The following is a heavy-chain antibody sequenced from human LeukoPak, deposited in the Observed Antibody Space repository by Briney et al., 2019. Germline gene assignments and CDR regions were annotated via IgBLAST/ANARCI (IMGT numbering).Heavy chain of an antibody. J-gene: IGHJ3*02. V-gene: IGHV3-30*18. Sequence: GRSLRLSCAASGSTFSSYGMHWVRQAPGKGLEWVAVISYDGSNKYYADSVKGRFTISRDNSKNTLCLQMNSLRAEDTAVYYCAKEGFDIWGQGTMVTVSS. CDR3: AKEGFDI. CDR2: ISYDGSNK. CDR1: GSTFSSYG.